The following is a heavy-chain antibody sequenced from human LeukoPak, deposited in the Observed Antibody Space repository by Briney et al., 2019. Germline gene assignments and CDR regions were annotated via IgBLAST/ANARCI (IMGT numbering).Heavy chain of an antibody. CDR2: ISYDGVNK. CDR3: AKLRELVTYYYYYGLDV. D-gene: IGHD1-1*01. Sequence: GGSLRLSCAASGFTFSSYVMSWVRQAPGKGLEWVALISYDGVNKYYADSVKGRFTISRDNSKNTLYLRMNSLRVEDTALYYCAKLRELVTYYYYYGLDVWGQGTTVTVSS. J-gene: IGHJ6*02. V-gene: IGHV3-30*18. CDR1: GFTFSSYV.